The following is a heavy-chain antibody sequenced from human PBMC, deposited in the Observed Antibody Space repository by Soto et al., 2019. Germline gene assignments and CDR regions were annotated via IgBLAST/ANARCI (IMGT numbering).Heavy chain of an antibody. CDR3: AREGGGYCSGGSCQVDY. V-gene: IGHV4-39*02. J-gene: IGHJ4*02. D-gene: IGHD2-15*01. Sequence: LQLQESGPGLVKPSETLSLTCTVSDGSISSSKYYWGWISKPPGKGLEWIGSIYYRGNTYYNPSLKSRVTISVDTSKNQFSLKLSSVTAADTAVYYCAREGGGYCSGGSCQVDYWGQGTLVTVSS. CDR1: DGSISSSKYY. CDR2: IYYRGNT.